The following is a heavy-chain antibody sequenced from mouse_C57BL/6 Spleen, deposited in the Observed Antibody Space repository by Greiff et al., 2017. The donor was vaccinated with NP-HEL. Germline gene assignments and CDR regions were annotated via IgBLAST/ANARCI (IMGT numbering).Heavy chain of an antibody. Sequence: QVQLQQPGAELVKPGASVKMSCKASGYTFTSYWITWVKQRPGQGLEWIGDIYPGSGSTNYNEKFKSKATLTVDTSSSTAYMQLSSLTSEDSAVYYCARRCYYGSRDWYFDVWGTGTTVTVSS. D-gene: IGHD1-1*01. CDR1: GYTFTSYW. CDR3: ARRCYYGSRDWYFDV. CDR2: IYPGSGST. J-gene: IGHJ1*03. V-gene: IGHV1-55*01.